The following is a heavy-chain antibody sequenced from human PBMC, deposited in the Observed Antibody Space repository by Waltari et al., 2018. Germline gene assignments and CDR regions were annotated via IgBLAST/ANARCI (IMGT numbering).Heavy chain of an antibody. CDR3: ARGASVVVAATQTFDY. CDR1: GGTFSSYA. D-gene: IGHD2-15*01. Sequence: QVQLVQSGAEVKKPGSSVKVSCKASGGTFSSYAISWVRQAPGQGLEWMGGIFPIFGTANYAKKFQGRVTITADESTSTAYMELSSLRSEDTAVYYCARGASVVVAATQTFDYWGQGTLVTVSS. J-gene: IGHJ4*02. CDR2: IFPIFGTA. V-gene: IGHV1-69*01.